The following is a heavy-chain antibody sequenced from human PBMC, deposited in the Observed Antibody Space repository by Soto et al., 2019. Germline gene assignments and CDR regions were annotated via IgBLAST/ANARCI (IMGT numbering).Heavy chain of an antibody. J-gene: IGHJ4*02. Sequence: SETLSLTCTVSGGSISSYYWSWIRQPPGKGLEWIGYINYSGSTNYNPSLKSRVTKSLDTTKNQFSLRLSTMTAADAAVYYCARFINWNFDYWGQGTLVTVSS. CDR1: GGSISSYY. V-gene: IGHV4-59*08. D-gene: IGHD1-20*01. CDR3: ARFINWNFDY. CDR2: INYSGST.